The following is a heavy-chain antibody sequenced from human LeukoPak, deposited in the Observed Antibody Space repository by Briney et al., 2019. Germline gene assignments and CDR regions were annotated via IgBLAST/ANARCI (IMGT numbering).Heavy chain of an antibody. CDR1: GGSFSGYY. J-gene: IGHJ4*02. V-gene: IGHV4-34*01. CDR3: AGYDSSGFAAEY. CDR2: INHSGST. Sequence: PSETLSLTCAVYGGSFSGYYWSWIRQPPGKGLEWIGEINHSGSTNYNPSLKSRVTISIDKSQNQFSLKLSSVTAADTAVYYCAGYDSSGFAAEYWGQGTLVTVSS. D-gene: IGHD3-22*01.